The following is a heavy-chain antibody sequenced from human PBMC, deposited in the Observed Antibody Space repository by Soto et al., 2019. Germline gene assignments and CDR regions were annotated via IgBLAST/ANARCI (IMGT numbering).Heavy chain of an antibody. J-gene: IGHJ6*03. CDR1: GGSISSGGYY. CDR2: IYYSGST. D-gene: IGHD2-21*01. V-gene: IGHV4-31*03. CDR3: ARGLFSRRSSNYYYMDV. Sequence: SETLSLTCTVSGGSISSGGYYWSWIRQHPGKGLEWIGYIYYSGSTYYNPSLKSRVTISVDTSKNQFSLKLSSVTAADTAVYYCARGLFSRRSSNYYYMDVWGKGTTVTVSS.